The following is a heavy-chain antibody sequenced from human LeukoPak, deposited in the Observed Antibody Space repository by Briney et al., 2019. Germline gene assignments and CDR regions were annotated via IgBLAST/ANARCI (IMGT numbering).Heavy chain of an antibody. CDR3: ARSLNYGDYGTDY. J-gene: IGHJ4*02. Sequence: GGSLRLSCAASGFTFSSYDMHWVRQATGKGLEWVSAINTAGDTYYPGSVKGRFTISRENAKNSLYLQMNSLRAGDTAVYYCARSLNYGDYGTDYWGQGTLVTVSS. CDR2: INTAGDT. CDR1: GFTFSSYD. V-gene: IGHV3-13*01. D-gene: IGHD4-17*01.